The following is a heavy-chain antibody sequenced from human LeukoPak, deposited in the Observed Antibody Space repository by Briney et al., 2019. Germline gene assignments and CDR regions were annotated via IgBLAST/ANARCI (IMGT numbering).Heavy chain of an antibody. CDR1: GGSISTYY. D-gene: IGHD1-1*01. V-gene: IGHV4-4*07. J-gene: IGHJ3*02. Sequence: KPSETLSLTCTVSGGSISTYYWNWLRQPAGKGLEWIGRIYTSGSTNYNASLKSRVTLSLDTSKNQFSLKPTSVTAADTAVYYCARWITTQGTFDIWAQGTMVTVS. CDR3: ARWITTQGTFDI. CDR2: IYTSGST.